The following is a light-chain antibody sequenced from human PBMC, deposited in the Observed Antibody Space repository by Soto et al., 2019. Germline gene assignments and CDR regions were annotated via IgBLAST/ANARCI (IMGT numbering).Light chain of an antibody. V-gene: IGLV1-47*01. CDR1: SSNIGSNY. Sequence: QSVLTQPPSASGTPGQRVTISCSGSSSNIGSNYVYWYQQLPGTAPNLLIYRNNQRPSAVPDRFSVSKSGTSASLSISGLRSEAEDEDDYASWADSLSVGGVFGGGTKVTVL. CDR3: ASWADSLSVGGV. J-gene: IGLJ2*01. CDR2: RNN.